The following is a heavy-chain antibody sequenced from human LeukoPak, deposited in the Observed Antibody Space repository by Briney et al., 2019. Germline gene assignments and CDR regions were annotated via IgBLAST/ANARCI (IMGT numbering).Heavy chain of an antibody. V-gene: IGHV3-23*01. Sequence: GGSLRLSCAASGFTFSNYAMSWVCQAPGKGLEWVSVIGASGGSTYYADSVKGRFTISRDNSKNTLYLQMNSLRAEDTAVYYCAKDRSCNKTSCLGVSDYWGQGTLVTVSS. J-gene: IGHJ4*02. CDR2: IGASGGST. D-gene: IGHD2-2*01. CDR1: GFTFSNYA. CDR3: AKDRSCNKTSCLGVSDY.